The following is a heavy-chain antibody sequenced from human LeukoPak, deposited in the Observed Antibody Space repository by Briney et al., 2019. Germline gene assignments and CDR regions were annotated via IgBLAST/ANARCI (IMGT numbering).Heavy chain of an antibody. CDR1: GGSISNYY. Sequence: SETLSLACTVSGGSISNYYWSWIRQPAEKGLEWIGRISTSGSANYNPSLQSRVIMSVDTSKNQFSLKLRSVSAADTAVYYCARELDFYDSSGYSGFDSWGQGTMVTVSS. J-gene: IGHJ3*02. CDR2: ISTSGSA. D-gene: IGHD3-22*01. V-gene: IGHV4-4*07. CDR3: ARELDFYDSSGYSGFDS.